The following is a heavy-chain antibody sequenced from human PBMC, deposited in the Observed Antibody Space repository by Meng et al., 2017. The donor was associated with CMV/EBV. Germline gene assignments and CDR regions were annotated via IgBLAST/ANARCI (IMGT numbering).Heavy chain of an antibody. CDR3: ARDGIAVAGIDY. Sequence: GESLKISCAASGFTFSSYWMSWVRQAPGKGLEWVSSISSSSSYIYYADSVKGRFTISRDNAKNSLYLQMNSLRAEDTAVYYCARDGIAVAGIDYWGQGTLVTVSS. D-gene: IGHD6-19*01. CDR1: GFTFSSYW. J-gene: IGHJ4*02. CDR2: ISSSSSYI. V-gene: IGHV3-21*01.